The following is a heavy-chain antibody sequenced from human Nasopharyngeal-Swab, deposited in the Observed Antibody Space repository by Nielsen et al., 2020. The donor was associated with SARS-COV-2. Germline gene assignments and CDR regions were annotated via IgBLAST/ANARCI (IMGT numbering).Heavy chain of an antibody. CDR2: INSNGRNT. Sequence: GESLKISCAASGFTFSNYWMHWVRQAPGKGPVWVSRINSNGRNTTYADSVRGRFTISRDNAKNTLYLQMNSLRAEDTAVYYCASGPRGSYLQFDNWGQGTLVTVSS. V-gene: IGHV3-74*01. CDR3: ASGPRGSYLQFDN. D-gene: IGHD1-26*01. J-gene: IGHJ4*02. CDR1: GFTFSNYW.